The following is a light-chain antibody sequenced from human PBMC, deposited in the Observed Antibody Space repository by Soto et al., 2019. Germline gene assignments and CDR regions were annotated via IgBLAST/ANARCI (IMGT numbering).Light chain of an antibody. CDR1: SCSVATSYY. CDR2: STN. Sequence: QTVVTQEPSFSVSLGGTVTLTCGLSSCSVATSYYPSWYQQTPCQAPRTLIYSTNFRSAGVSHRFSGSILGNKAALTITGAQADDECEYYCVLYMGGGIALFGGGTKLTVL. V-gene: IGLV8-61*01. CDR3: VLYMGGGIAL. J-gene: IGLJ2*01.